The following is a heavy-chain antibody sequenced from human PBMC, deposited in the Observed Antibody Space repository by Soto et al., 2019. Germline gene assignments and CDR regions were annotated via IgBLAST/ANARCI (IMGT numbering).Heavy chain of an antibody. J-gene: IGHJ4*02. D-gene: IGHD4-17*01. CDR2: IYYSGSA. V-gene: IGHV4-59*01. CDR3: ARLDGDEFFDY. CDR1: GGSISSYY. Sequence: ETLSLTCTVSGGSISSYYWSWIRQPPGKGLEWIGYIYYSGSANYNPSLKSRVTISVDTSKNQFSLKLSSVTAADTAVYYCARLDGDEFFDYWGQGTLVTVSS.